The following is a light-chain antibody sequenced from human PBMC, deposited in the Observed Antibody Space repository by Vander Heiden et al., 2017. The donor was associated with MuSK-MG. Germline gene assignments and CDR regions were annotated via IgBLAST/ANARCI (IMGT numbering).Light chain of an antibody. V-gene: IGLV2-11*01. CDR2: DVS. CDR1: SSVVGGYYY. Sequence: QSALTQPRSVSGSPGPSGTLSCTGTSSVVGGYYYVSSYPPHPSPATKFMIYDVSKRPAGVPVRFSGSKSGNTASLTIFGLQAEDEADYYCCADAGSYNRVFGGGTKLTVL. CDR3: CADAGSYNRV. J-gene: IGLJ3*02.